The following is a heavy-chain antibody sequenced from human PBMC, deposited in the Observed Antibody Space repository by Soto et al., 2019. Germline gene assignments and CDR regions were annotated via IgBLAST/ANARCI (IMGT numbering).Heavy chain of an antibody. J-gene: IGHJ6*02. V-gene: IGHV1-2*04. CDR3: ARGHSTDCSNGVCSLFYNHEMDV. D-gene: IGHD2-8*01. Sequence: ASVKVSCKASGYSFTDYHIHWVRQAPGQGLEWLGRINPKSGGTSTAQKFQGWVTMTRDRSISTVYMELTRLRSDDTAVYFCARGHSTDCSNGVCSLFYNHEMDVWGQGTTVTVSS. CDR2: INPKSGGT. CDR1: GYSFTDYH.